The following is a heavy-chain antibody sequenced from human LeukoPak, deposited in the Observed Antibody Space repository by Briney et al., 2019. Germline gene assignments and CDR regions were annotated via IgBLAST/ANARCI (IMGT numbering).Heavy chain of an antibody. CDR1: GGTFSSYA. CDR2: ILPIVGTA. J-gene: IGHJ4*02. D-gene: IGHD1-1*01. Sequence: SPVKVSCKASGGTFSSYAISWVRQAPGQGLEWMGGILPIVGTANYAQKFQGRVTITTDKSTSTVYMELSSLRSEDTAVYYCARGARQTGTRFDYWGQGTLVTVSS. V-gene: IGHV1-69*05. CDR3: ARGARQTGTRFDY.